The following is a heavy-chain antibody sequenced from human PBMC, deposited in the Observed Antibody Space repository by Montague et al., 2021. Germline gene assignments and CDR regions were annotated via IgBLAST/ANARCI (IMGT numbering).Heavy chain of an antibody. D-gene: IGHD2-2*01. J-gene: IGHJ3*02. V-gene: IGHV3-7*01. Sequence: SLRLSCAASGFIFGDYWMNWVRQAPGKGLEWVSNINLDGSSTNYMDSVKGRFTTSRDNARNTLYLQMNSLRVEDTAVYYCARYLVSAAPGAFDIWGQGTMVAVSS. CDR2: INLDGSST. CDR1: GFIFGDYW. CDR3: ARYLVSAAPGAFDI.